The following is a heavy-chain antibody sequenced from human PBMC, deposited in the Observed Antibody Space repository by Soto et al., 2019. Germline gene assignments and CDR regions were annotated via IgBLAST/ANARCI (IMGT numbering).Heavy chain of an antibody. CDR1: GFNLRDYA. D-gene: IGHD3-16*01. J-gene: IGHJ5*02. Sequence: EVQVLEYGGGLVQTGGSLRLSCAASGFNLRDYAMTWVRQAPGKGLEWVSAIRPGGGSTYYADSVNSRFTIARDDSKNTLHLQLNSLRVEDTAVYYCAQDHSPWGWGPWGQGPLVTVSA. V-gene: IGHV3-23*01. CDR2: IRPGGGST. CDR3: AQDHSPWGWGP.